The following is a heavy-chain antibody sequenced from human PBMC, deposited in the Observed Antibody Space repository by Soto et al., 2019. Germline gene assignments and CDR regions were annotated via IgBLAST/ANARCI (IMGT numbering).Heavy chain of an antibody. J-gene: IGHJ6*02. CDR2: ISYDGSKK. CDR3: AKGHRAKVQARQPNYYGMDV. CDR1: GFTFSSYG. Sequence: GGSLRLSCAASGFTFSSYGMHWVRQAPGKGLEGVAVISYDGSKKYYADSVKGRFTISRDNSKNTLYLQMNSLRAEDTAVYYCAKGHRAKVQARQPNYYGMDVWGQGTTVTVSS. D-gene: IGHD5-18*01. V-gene: IGHV3-30*18.